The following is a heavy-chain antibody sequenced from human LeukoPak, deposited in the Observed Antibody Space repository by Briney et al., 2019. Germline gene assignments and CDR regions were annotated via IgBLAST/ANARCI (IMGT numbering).Heavy chain of an antibody. D-gene: IGHD3-22*01. CDR2: IYPGNSDT. Sequence: GDSLKISCKASGYIFSSYWIAWLRQMPGKGLEWMGIIYPGNSDTRYSPSFQGQVTISVDKSISTAYLQWSSLKASETAMYYCVRQDGYYYDSSGYGGDVFDIWGQGTMVTVSS. V-gene: IGHV5-51*01. CDR1: GYIFSSYW. J-gene: IGHJ3*02. CDR3: VRQDGYYYDSSGYGGDVFDI.